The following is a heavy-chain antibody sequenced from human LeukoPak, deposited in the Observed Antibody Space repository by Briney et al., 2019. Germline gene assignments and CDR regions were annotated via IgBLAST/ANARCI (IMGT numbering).Heavy chain of an antibody. CDR1: GFTFSSYA. CDR3: ARVEASGYDYGAFDY. D-gene: IGHD5-12*01. V-gene: IGHV3-64*01. J-gene: IGHJ4*02. Sequence: GGSLRLSCAASGFTFSSYAMHWVRQAPGKVLEYVSAISSNGGSTYYANSVKGRFTISRDNSKNTLYLQMGSLRAEDMAVYYCARVEASGYDYGAFDYWGQGTLVTVSS. CDR2: ISSNGGST.